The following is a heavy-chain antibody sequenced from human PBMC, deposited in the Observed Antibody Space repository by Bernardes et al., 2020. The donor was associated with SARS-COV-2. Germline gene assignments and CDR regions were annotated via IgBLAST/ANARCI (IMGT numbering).Heavy chain of an antibody. CDR1: GGSISSSRYY. CDR3: VRPVYYYDRSRLVNRYYYNSEMDV. CDR2: IYYSGST. Sequence: TLSLTCTVSGGSISSSRYYWGWVRQPPGKGLEWIGSIYYSGSTYYNPSLKSRVTLSVDTSKNQFSLRLTSVTAADTAVYYCVRPVYYYDRSRLVNRYYYNSEMDVWGQGTTVIVSS. J-gene: IGHJ6*02. V-gene: IGHV4-39*01. D-gene: IGHD3-22*01.